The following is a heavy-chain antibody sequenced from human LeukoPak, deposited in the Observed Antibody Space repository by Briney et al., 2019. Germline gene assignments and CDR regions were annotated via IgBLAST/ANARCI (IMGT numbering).Heavy chain of an antibody. D-gene: IGHD3-10*01. J-gene: IGHJ4*02. CDR2: ISGSGGST. CDR1: GFTFSSYA. CDR3: ARGDLWLGH. V-gene: IGHV3-23*01. Sequence: PGGSLRLSCAASGFTFSSYAMSWVRQAPGKGLEWVSAISGSGGSTYYADSVKGRFTVSRDNSKNTLYLQMNSLRVEDTAVYYCARGDLWLGHWGQGSLVTVSS.